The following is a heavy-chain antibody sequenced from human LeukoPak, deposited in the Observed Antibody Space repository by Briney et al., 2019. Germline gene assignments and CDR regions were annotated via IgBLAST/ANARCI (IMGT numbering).Heavy chain of an antibody. CDR1: GFTFSSYA. CDR3: ARDFMVPRTHCSSTSCYNMDV. D-gene: IGHD2-2*02. CDR2: ISYDGSNK. V-gene: IGHV3-30*04. J-gene: IGHJ6*03. Sequence: TGRSLRLSCAASGFTFSSYAMHWVRQAPGKGLECVAVISYDGSNKYYADSVKGRFTISRDNSKNTLYLQMNSLRAEDTAVYYCARDFMVPRTHCSSTSCYNMDVWGKGTTVTVSS.